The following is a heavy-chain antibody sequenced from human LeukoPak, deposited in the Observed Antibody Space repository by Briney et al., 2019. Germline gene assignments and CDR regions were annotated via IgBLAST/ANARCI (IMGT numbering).Heavy chain of an antibody. V-gene: IGHV4-59*01. J-gene: IGHJ4*02. CDR2: IYYSGST. CDR3: ARVVVGAIDY. CDR1: GGSISSYY. D-gene: IGHD1-26*01. Sequence: SETLSLTRTVSGGSISSYYWSWIRQPPGKGLEWIGYIYYSGSTNYNPSLKSRVTISVDTSKNQFSLKLSSVTAADTAVYYCARVVVGAIDYWGQGTLVTVSS.